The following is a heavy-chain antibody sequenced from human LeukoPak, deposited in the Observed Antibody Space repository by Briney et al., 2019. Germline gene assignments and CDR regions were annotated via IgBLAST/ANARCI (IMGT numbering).Heavy chain of an antibody. CDR3: ARDFVDIVATIDPLFDY. CDR2: INPNSGGT. CDR1: GYTFTGYY. Sequence: ASVKVSCKASGYTFTGYYMHWVRRAPGQGLEWMGWINPNSGGTNYAQKFQGRVTMTRDTSISTAYMELSRLRSDDTAVYYCARDFVDIVATIDPLFDYWGQGTLVTVSS. D-gene: IGHD5-12*01. J-gene: IGHJ4*02. V-gene: IGHV1-2*02.